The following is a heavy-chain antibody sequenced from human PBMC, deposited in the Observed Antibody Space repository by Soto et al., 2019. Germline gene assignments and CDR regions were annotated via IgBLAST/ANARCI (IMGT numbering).Heavy chain of an antibody. J-gene: IGHJ4*02. D-gene: IGHD2-15*01. V-gene: IGHV4-59*08. CDR3: ARHGRPDSNPWNFDF. CDR2: IYYRGTT. CDR1: GGSVSPYY. Sequence: QVQLQESGPGLAKPSETLTLTCTVSGGSVSPYYWSWIRQPPEKGLEWIGHIYYRGTTRFNPSFDIRATISLDTSRNQFSLTLNSVTAADTAVYYCARHGRPDSNPWNFDFWGQGARVTVSS.